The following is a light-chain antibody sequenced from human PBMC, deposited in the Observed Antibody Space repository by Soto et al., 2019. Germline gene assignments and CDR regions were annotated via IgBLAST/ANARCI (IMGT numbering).Light chain of an antibody. Sequence: QPVLTQPASVSGSPGQSITISCTGTSNDVGAYNYVSWYQQHLGKAPKLMIYEVSNRPSGISNRFSGSKSGNTASLTISGLQAEDEADYYCSSYTTSITYVFGTGTKLTVL. V-gene: IGLV2-14*01. CDR3: SSYTTSITYV. CDR1: SNDVGAYNY. CDR2: EVS. J-gene: IGLJ1*01.